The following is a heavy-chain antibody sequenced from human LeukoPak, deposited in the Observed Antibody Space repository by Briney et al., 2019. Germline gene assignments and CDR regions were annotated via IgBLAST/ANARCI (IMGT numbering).Heavy chain of an antibody. CDR3: ARVGDSSSWGSIDY. CDR2: IYYSGST. V-gene: IGHV4-31*03. Sequence: SQTLSLTCTVSGGSISSGGYYWSWIRQHPGKGLEWIGYIYYSGSTYYNPSLKSRVTISVDTSKNQFPLKLSSVTAADTAVYYCARVGDSSSWGSIDYWGQGTLVTVSS. J-gene: IGHJ4*02. D-gene: IGHD6-6*01. CDR1: GGSISSGGYY.